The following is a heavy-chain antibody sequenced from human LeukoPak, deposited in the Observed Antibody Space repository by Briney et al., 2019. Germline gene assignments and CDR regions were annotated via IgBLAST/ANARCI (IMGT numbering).Heavy chain of an antibody. CDR1: GYTFTSYY. CDR2: INPSGGST. V-gene: IGHV1-46*01. CDR3: ARDGIDGGDYVGWFDP. Sequence: ASVKVSCKASGYTFTSYYTHWVRQAPGQGLEWMGIINPSGGSTSYAQKFQGRVTMTRDTSTSTVYMELSSLRSEDTAVYYCARDGIDGGDYVGWFDPWGQGTLVTVSS. D-gene: IGHD4-17*01. J-gene: IGHJ5*02.